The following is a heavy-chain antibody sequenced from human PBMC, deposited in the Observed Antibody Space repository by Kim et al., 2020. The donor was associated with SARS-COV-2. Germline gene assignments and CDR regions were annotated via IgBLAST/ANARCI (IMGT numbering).Heavy chain of an antibody. CDR3: AASGADFDY. J-gene: IGHJ4*02. V-gene: IGHV1-46*01. CDR2: GST. Sequence: GSTSYAQKFQGRVTMTRDTSTSTVYMELSSLRSEDTAVYYCAASGADFDYWGQGTLVTVSS. D-gene: IGHD3-10*01.